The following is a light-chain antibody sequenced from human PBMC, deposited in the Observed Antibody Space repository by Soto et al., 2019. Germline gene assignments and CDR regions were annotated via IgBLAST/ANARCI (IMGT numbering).Light chain of an antibody. CDR3: QHYNSYSEA. CDR2: KAS. J-gene: IGKJ1*01. Sequence: DIQMTQTPATLSAFAVDRVTITCLASQTISSWLAWYQQKPGKAPKLLIYKASTLKSGVPSRFSGSGSGTEFTLTISSLQPDDFATYYCQHYNSYSEAFGQGTKVDIK. V-gene: IGKV1-5*03. CDR1: QTISSW.